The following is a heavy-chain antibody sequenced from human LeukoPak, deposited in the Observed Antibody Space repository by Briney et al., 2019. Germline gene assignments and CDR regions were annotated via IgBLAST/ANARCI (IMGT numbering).Heavy chain of an antibody. Sequence: SETLSLTCAVYGGSFSGYYWSWIRQPPGKGLEWIGEINHSGSTNYNPSLKSRVTISVDTSKNQFSLKLSSVTAADTAVYYCASRFTSSGYYYVFEHWGQGTLVTVSS. CDR1: GGSFSGYY. D-gene: IGHD3-22*01. J-gene: IGHJ1*01. CDR3: ASRFTSSGYYYVFEH. CDR2: INHSGST. V-gene: IGHV4-34*01.